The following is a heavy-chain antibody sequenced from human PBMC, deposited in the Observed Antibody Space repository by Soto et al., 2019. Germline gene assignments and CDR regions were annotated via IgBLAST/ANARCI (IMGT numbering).Heavy chain of an antibody. V-gene: IGHV3-33*01. Sequence: QVQLVESGGGVVQPGRSLRLSCAASGFTFSNYGMHWVRQAPGKGLEWVAVIWNDGTNKYYADSVQGRFTISRDNSKNTLYLQLTSLRAEDTALYQGARDPGRGEPPFDYWGQGTLVTVSS. CDR2: IWNDGTNK. CDR1: GFTFSNYG. J-gene: IGHJ4*02. D-gene: IGHD3-10*01. CDR3: ARDPGRGEPPFDY.